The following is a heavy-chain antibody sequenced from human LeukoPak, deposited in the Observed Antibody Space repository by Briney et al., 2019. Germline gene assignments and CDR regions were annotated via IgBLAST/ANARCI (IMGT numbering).Heavy chain of an antibody. CDR3: ARGGPVAATHKYFQY. CDR1: GYTFTNYD. D-gene: IGHD6-19*01. V-gene: IGHV1-8*01. CDR2: MNPNSGNT. Sequence: ASVRVSCKASGYTFTNYDINWVRQATGQGLEWMGWMNPNSGNTDYAQKFQGRVTMTRNTSITTAYMELSILRSEDTAIYYCARGGPVAATHKYFQYWGQGTLVTVSS. J-gene: IGHJ1*01.